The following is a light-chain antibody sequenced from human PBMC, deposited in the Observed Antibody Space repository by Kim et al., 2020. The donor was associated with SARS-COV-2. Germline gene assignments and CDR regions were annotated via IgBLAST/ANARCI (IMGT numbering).Light chain of an antibody. Sequence: SLSPGDRATLSCRTSQSVSSYLAWYQQKPGQAPRLLIYDASQRAPGIPARFSGGGYITEFTLTISSLEPEDSAVYYCQQRTTSLTFGGGTKVDIK. CDR2: DAS. V-gene: IGKV3-11*01. CDR3: QQRTTSLT. CDR1: QSVSSY. J-gene: IGKJ4*01.